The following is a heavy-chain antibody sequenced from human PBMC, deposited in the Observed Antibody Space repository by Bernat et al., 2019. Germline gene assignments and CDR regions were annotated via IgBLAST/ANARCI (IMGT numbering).Heavy chain of an antibody. CDR3: VRSVSGAAGFFDY. V-gene: IGHV3-74*01. D-gene: IGHD5/OR15-5a*01. CDR2: INGDGTIT. J-gene: IGHJ4*02. CDR1: GFTFSGDW. Sequence: EVKLVESGGGLIQPGGSLRLSCAASGFTFSGDWMHWVRQVPGKGLVWVSRINGDGTITDYADSVKGLFTISRDNAKNTLYLQMNSLRVEDTAVYYCVRSVSGAAGFFDYWGPGSLVTVSS.